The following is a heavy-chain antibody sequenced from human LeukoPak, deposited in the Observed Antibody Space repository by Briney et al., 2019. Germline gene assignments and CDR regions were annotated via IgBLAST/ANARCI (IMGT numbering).Heavy chain of an antibody. CDR3: AKGGRYCSGGNCFAIDY. CDR2: LAYDGGNK. J-gene: IGHJ4*02. Sequence: PGRSLRLSCAASGFTFSDYYMSWIRQAPGKGLEWVAVLAYDGGNKYYADSVKGRFTISRDNSKNTPYLQMNSLRAEDTAVYYCAKGGRYCSGGNCFAIDYWGQGTLVTVSS. V-gene: IGHV3-30*18. D-gene: IGHD2-15*01. CDR1: GFTFSDYY.